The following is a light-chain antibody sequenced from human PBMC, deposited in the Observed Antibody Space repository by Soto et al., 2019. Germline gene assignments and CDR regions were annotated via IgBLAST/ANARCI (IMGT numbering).Light chain of an antibody. Sequence: QSALTQSPSASGSPGQSVTISCTGTSSDVGGYNYVSWYQHHPGKAPKLMIYEVSKRPSGVPDRFSGSKSGNTASLTVSGLQAEDEADYYCSSYAGSNSVVFGGGTKLTVL. J-gene: IGLJ2*01. CDR1: SSDVGGYNY. CDR3: SSYAGSNSVV. CDR2: EVS. V-gene: IGLV2-8*01.